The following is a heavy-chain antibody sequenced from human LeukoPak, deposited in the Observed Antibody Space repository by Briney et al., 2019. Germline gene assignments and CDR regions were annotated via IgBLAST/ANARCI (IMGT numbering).Heavy chain of an antibody. Sequence: GRSLRLSCAASGFTFSSYGMHWVRQAPGKGLEWVAVISYDGSNKYYADSVKGRFTISRDNSKNTLYLQMNSLRAEDTAVYYCAKVSNYYDSSGYYLDDAFDIWGQGTTVTVSS. D-gene: IGHD3-22*01. V-gene: IGHV3-30*18. CDR3: AKVSNYYDSSGYYLDDAFDI. CDR1: GFTFSSYG. J-gene: IGHJ3*02. CDR2: ISYDGSNK.